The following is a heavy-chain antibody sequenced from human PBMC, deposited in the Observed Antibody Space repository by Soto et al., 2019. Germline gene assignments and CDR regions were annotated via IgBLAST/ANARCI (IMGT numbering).Heavy chain of an antibody. CDR2: INYSGNT. V-gene: IGHV4-59*08. CDR1: GGSISSYF. CDR3: ARSRTTVYYYYMDV. Sequence: SETLSLTCTVSGGSISSYFWSWVRQPPGKGLEWVGYINYSGNTNYNPSLKSRVIISIDTSKNQFSLKLSSVTAADTAVYYCARSRTTVYYYYMDVWGKGTTVTVSS. J-gene: IGHJ6*03. D-gene: IGHD4-4*01.